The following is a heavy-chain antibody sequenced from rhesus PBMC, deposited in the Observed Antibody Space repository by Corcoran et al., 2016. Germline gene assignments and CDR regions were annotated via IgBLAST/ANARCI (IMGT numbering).Heavy chain of an antibody. CDR2: IYGSGGGT. V-gene: IGHV4-106*01. CDR3: AREGYSSGWTDFDH. D-gene: IGHD6-31*01. Sequence: QVQLQESGPGLVKPSETLSLTCAVSGGSISDDYYWSWIRQPPGEGLEGIGYIYGSGGGTNYNPSLKNRVTISIDTSKNQFSLQLISVTPEDMAVYYCAREGYSSGWTDFDHWGQGVLVTVSS. J-gene: IGHJ4*01. CDR1: GGSISDDYY.